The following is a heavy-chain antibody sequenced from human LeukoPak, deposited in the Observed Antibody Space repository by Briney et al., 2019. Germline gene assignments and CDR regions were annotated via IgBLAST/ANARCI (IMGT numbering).Heavy chain of an antibody. Sequence: SETLSLTCTVSGDSLNTYYWSWIRPTPGKELEWIGFVASSGTSNYNPSLRSRVRISIDTSKNHFSLALTSVTPADTAVYSCARVVRGVVTSNWFDAWGQGTPVSVSS. J-gene: IGHJ5*02. CDR1: GDSLNTYY. CDR3: ARVVRGVVTSNWFDA. V-gene: IGHV4-59*01. D-gene: IGHD2-21*02. CDR2: VASSGTS.